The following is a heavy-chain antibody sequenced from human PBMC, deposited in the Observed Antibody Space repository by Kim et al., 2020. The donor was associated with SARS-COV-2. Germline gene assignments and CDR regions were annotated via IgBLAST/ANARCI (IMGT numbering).Heavy chain of an antibody. D-gene: IGHD3-10*01. J-gene: IGHJ4*02. CDR2: ISGSGGNT. V-gene: IGHV3-23*01. CDR1: GFTFSSYA. Sequence: GGSLRLSCAASGFTFSSYAMGWVRQAPGKGLEWVSSISGSGGNTYYADSVKGRFTVSRDNSKSTLYLQMNSLGVEDTAVYFCAKDVSSVAWYYYGAGSYIDFWGQGTQVTVSS. CDR3: AKDVSSVAWYYYGAGSYIDF.